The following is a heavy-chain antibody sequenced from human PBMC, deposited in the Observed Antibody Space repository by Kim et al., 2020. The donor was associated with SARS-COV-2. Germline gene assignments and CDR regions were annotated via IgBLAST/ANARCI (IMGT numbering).Heavy chain of an antibody. J-gene: IGHJ6*03. CDR1: DGIFTSYA. D-gene: IGHD3-10*01. CDR2: IIPVSRAS. V-gene: IGHV1-69*13. Sequence: SVKVSCKASDGIFTSYAINWVRQAPGQGLEWMGGIIPVSRASNHSQKFQGRVTITADASSYTAYMELSSLRSEDTAIYYCARARLKWFAELHMYYFYLMDVWGQGTTVSVSS. CDR3: ARARLKWFAELHMYYFYLMDV.